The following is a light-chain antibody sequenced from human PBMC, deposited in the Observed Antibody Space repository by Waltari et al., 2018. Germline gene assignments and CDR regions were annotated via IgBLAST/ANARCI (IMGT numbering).Light chain of an antibody. V-gene: IGLV2-14*03. CDR1: SSDVGGYNY. CDR3: SSYTNTGTRV. CDR2: DVS. J-gene: IGLJ3*02. Sequence: QSALTQPASVSGSPGQSITISCTGTSSDVGGYNYVPWYQQHPGKAPKLLIYDVSNLASGVSNRFSGSKSGNTASLTISGLQAEDEADFYCSSYTNTGTRVFGGGTKLTVL.